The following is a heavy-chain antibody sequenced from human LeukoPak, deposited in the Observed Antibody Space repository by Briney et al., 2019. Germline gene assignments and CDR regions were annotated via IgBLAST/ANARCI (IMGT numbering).Heavy chain of an antibody. CDR2: TYFRSNLYS. CDR3: ARSIPATGNNFDY. J-gene: IGHJ4*02. Sequence: SQTLSLTCVVSGDIFSSNSAAWHWSRQSPSRGLEWLVRTYFRSNLYSDYTRSVKVRITINGDTSKNQFSLQLNSVTPEDTAVYFCARSIPATGNNFDYWGQGTRFTVSS. D-gene: IGHD6-13*01. CDR1: GDIFSSNSAA. V-gene: IGHV6-1*01.